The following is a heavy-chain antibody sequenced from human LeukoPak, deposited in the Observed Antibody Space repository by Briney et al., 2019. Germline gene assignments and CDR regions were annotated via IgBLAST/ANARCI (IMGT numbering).Heavy chain of an antibody. Sequence: GGSLRLSCAASGFTFSSYWMHWVRQAPGKGLVWVSRIKSDGSTRYADSVKGRFTISRDNAKNTVSLQMTSLRADDTGVYYCARAPSEIGGYYPEYFRHWGQGTLVIVSS. CDR1: GFTFSSYW. V-gene: IGHV3-74*01. J-gene: IGHJ1*01. CDR3: ARAPSEIGGYYPEYFRH. CDR2: IKSDGST. D-gene: IGHD3-22*01.